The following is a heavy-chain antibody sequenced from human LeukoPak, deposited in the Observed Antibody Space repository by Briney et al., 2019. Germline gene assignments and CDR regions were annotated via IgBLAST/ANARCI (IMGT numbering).Heavy chain of an antibody. Sequence: GGSLRLSCAASGFTFSSYWMHWVRQAPGKGLVWVSRISGDGSSTSYADSVRGRFTISRDNAKNTLYLQMNSLKTEDTAVYYCTRTYYYGSGSYLETIVDYWGQGTLVTVSS. CDR1: GFTFSSYW. J-gene: IGHJ4*02. V-gene: IGHV3-74*01. D-gene: IGHD3-10*01. CDR2: ISGDGSST. CDR3: TRTYYYGSGSYLETIVDY.